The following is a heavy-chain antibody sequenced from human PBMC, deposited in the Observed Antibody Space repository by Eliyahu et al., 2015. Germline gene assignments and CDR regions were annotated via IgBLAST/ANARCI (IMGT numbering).Heavy chain of an antibody. CDR2: IYHSGST. J-gene: IGHJ6*02. D-gene: IGHD3-10*01. CDR1: GYXIXXGXY. CDR3: ARGGLLLWFGEAEGMDV. V-gene: IGHV4-38-2*02. Sequence: QVQLQESGPGLVKPSETLSLTCTVSGYXIXXGXYWGWXRXPPGKGLEWIGSIYHSGSTYYNPSLKSRVTISVDTSKNQFSLKLSSVTAADTAVYYCARGGLLLWFGEAEGMDVWGQGTTVTVSS.